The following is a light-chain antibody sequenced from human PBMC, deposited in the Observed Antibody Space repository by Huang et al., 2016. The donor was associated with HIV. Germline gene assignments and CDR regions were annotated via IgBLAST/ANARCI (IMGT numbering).Light chain of an antibody. CDR1: QAIVGY. V-gene: IGKV1-39*01. J-gene: IGKJ1*01. CDR3: QQTYIVPPT. Sequence: DIQMTQSPDSLSASVGDTVTIPCRADQAIVGYLNWYQQRPGKAPNLLIFAASNLRGGVTSRFSGSGSVTDFTLTITNLQPEDSATYYCQQTYIVPPTFGQGTKVEVK. CDR2: AAS.